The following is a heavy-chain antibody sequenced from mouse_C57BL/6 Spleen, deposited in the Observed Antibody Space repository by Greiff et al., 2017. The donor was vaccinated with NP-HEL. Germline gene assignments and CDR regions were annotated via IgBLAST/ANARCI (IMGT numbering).Heavy chain of an antibody. J-gene: IGHJ2*01. V-gene: IGHV1-69*01. D-gene: IGHD1-1*01. CDR3: ARPCLVCSSSSYYFDY. CDR2: IDPSDSYT. Sequence: QVQLQQPGAELVMPGASVKLSCKASGYTFTSYWMHWVKQRPGQGLEWIGEIDPSDSYTNYNQKFKGKSTLTVDKSSSTAYMQLSSLTSEDSAVYYCARPCLVCSSSSYYFDYWGQGTTLTVSS. CDR1: GYTFTSYW.